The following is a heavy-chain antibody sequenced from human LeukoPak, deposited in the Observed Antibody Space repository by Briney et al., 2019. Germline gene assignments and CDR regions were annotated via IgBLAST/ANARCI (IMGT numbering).Heavy chain of an antibody. CDR1: GGSFSGYY. CDR2: INHNGST. Sequence: PSETLSLTCAVYGGSFSGYYWSWIRQPPGKGLEWIGEINHNGSTNYNPSLKSRVTISVDTSKNQFSLKLSSVTAADTAVYYCARGRSVSEYYFDYWGQGTLVTVSS. CDR3: ARGRSVSEYYFDY. V-gene: IGHV4-34*01. D-gene: IGHD3-10*01. J-gene: IGHJ4*02.